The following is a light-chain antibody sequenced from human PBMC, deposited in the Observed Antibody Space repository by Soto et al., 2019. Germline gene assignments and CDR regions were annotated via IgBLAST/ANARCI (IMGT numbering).Light chain of an antibody. V-gene: IGKV3-20*01. CDR2: GAS. CDR1: QSVSSSY. CDR3: QQYGSSPPLT. J-gene: IGKJ4*01. Sequence: EIVLTQSPGTLSLSPGERATLSCRASQSVSSSYLAWYQQKPGQALRLLTYGASSRATGIPDRFSGSGSGTDFTVTISRLEPEDFAVYYCQQYGSSPPLTFGGGTKVELK.